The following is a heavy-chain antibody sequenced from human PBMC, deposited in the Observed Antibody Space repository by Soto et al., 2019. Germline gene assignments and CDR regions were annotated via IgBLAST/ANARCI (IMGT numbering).Heavy chain of an antibody. D-gene: IGHD3-22*01. J-gene: IGHJ6*04. CDR3: ARDRHFRGGPDDR. CDR2: IWHDGTFT. Sequence: GGALGHSCTASGLAYTSFGHHWVSQRPGKGLEWVALIWHDGTFTHYADSVKGRFTISRDNSKNMLYLQMTSLRADDTAVYYCARDRHFRGGPDDRWGRGKRGAVSS. CDR1: GLAYTSFG. V-gene: IGHV3-33*01.